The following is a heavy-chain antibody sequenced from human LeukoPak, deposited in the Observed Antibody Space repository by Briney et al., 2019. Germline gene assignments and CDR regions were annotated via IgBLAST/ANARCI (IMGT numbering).Heavy chain of an antibody. CDR3: ARDPRDSSGYYYRYYYGMDV. Sequence: SQTLSLTCSVSGGSISSGGYSWSWIRQPPGKGLEWIGYIYHSGSTYYNPSLKSRVTISVDTSKNQFSLKLSSVTAADTAVYYCARDPRDSSGYYYRYYYGMDVWGQGTTVTVSS. CDR1: GGSISSGGYS. J-gene: IGHJ6*02. CDR2: IYHSGST. D-gene: IGHD3-22*01. V-gene: IGHV4-30-2*01.